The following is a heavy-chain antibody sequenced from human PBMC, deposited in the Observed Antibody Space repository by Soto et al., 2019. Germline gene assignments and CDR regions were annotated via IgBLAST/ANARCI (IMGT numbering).Heavy chain of an antibody. Sequence: GASVKVSFKASGYTFTSYGISWVRQAPGQELEWMGWISAYNGNTNYAQKLQGRVTMTTDTSTSTAYMELRSLRSDDTAVYYCAREYSYDILTGYPLNYAFEIWGQGTMVTVAS. CDR3: AREYSYDILTGYPLNYAFEI. V-gene: IGHV1-18*01. CDR1: GYTFTSYG. J-gene: IGHJ3*02. D-gene: IGHD3-9*01. CDR2: ISAYNGNT.